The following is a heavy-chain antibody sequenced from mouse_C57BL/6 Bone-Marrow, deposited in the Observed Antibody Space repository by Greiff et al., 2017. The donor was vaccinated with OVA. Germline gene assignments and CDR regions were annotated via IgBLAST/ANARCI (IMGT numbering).Heavy chain of an antibody. Sequence: VQGVESGAELVRPGTSVKVSCKASGYAFTNYLIEWVKQRPGQGLEWIGVINPGSGGTNYNEKFKGKATLTADKSSSTAYMQLSSLTSEDSAVYVCARGGITTVVALDYWGQGTTLTVSS. J-gene: IGHJ2*01. CDR3: ARGGITTVVALDY. V-gene: IGHV1-54*01. D-gene: IGHD1-1*01. CDR2: INPGSGGT. CDR1: GYAFTNYL.